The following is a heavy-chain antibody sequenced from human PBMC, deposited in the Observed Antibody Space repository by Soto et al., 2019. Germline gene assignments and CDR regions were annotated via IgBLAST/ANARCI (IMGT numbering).Heavy chain of an antibody. CDR2: IWCDGSNK. V-gene: IGHV3-33*01. CDR3: ARDRTSSSSIAFDY. J-gene: IGHJ4*02. CDR1: GFTFSSYG. D-gene: IGHD6-6*01. Sequence: GGSLRLSCAASGFTFSSYGMHWVRQAPGKGLEWVAVIWCDGSNKYYADSVKGRFTISRDNSKNTLYLQMNSLRAEDTAVYYCARDRTSSSSIAFDYWGQGTLVTVSS.